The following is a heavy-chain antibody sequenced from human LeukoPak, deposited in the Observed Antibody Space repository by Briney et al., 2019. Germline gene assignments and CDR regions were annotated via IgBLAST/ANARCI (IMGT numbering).Heavy chain of an antibody. CDR3: AKGDYSTGGDFDF. CDR1: GFTFSSYA. CDR2: ISGPGGST. D-gene: IGHD4-11*01. Sequence: GGSLRLSCAASGFTFSSYAMNWIRQAPGRGPEWVSAISGPGGSTFYADSVKGRFTISRDNSKKTLFLQMNSLGAEDTAVYYCAKGDYSTGGDFDFRGQGTLVTV. J-gene: IGHJ4*02. V-gene: IGHV3-23*01.